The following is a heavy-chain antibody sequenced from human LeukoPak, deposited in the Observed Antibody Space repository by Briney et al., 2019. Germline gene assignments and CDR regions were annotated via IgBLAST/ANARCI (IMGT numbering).Heavy chain of an antibody. J-gene: IGHJ4*02. Sequence: GGSRRLSGAAPGFTFSTYGMHWFRQAPGRGREGGEVIWNDGSNKHYADSVKGRFTISRDNSKNTLYLQMNSLRAEDTTVYYCARDYCSSTSCLFDYWGQGTLVTVSS. CDR3: ARDYCSSTSCLFDY. CDR2: IWNDGSNK. CDR1: GFTFSTYG. D-gene: IGHD2-2*01. V-gene: IGHV3-33*01.